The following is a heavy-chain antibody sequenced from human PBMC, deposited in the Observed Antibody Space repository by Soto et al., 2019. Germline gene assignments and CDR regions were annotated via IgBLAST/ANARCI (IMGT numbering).Heavy chain of an antibody. Sequence: GEALKISCAGSGFTFNNSRRNWVRQAPGKGLEWVGRIKSKTDGGTIDYAAPVKGRFTISRDDSESSVHLQMNSLKTEDTVIYYCIRGGAYVAFDYWGQGILVTVSS. J-gene: IGHJ4*02. D-gene: IGHD3-16*01. CDR1: GFTFNNSR. CDR3: IRGGAYVAFDY. V-gene: IGHV3-15*07. CDR2: IKSKTDGGTI.